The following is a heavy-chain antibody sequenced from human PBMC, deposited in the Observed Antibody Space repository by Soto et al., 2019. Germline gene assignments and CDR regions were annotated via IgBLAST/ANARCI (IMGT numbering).Heavy chain of an antibody. CDR3: ATSYGTASAHFDS. CDR2: IIPMLGMS. Sequence: QVQLVQSGAEVTKPGSSVTVSCTASGDTFSRSTLSWVRQAPGQRLEWLGRIIPMLGMSNSALKFQGRLTISAEKSTNKVYMRLNSLRSDDTAVHYCATSYGTASAHFDSWCQGTLVTVSS. D-gene: IGHD3-10*01. V-gene: IGHV1-69*02. CDR1: GDTFSRST. J-gene: IGHJ4*02.